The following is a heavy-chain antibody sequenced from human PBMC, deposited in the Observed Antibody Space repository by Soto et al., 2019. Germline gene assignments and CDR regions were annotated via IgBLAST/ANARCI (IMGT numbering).Heavy chain of an antibody. CDR1: GGSFSGYY. V-gene: IGHV4-34*01. CDR3: ARTGYYDSSGYYFLDY. D-gene: IGHD3-22*01. CDR2: INHSGST. Sequence: SETLSLTCAVYGGSFSGYYWSWIRQPPGKGLEWIGEINHSGSTNYNPSLKSRVTISVDTSKNQFSLKLSSVTAADTAVYYCARTGYYDSSGYYFLDYWGQGTLVTVSS. J-gene: IGHJ4*02.